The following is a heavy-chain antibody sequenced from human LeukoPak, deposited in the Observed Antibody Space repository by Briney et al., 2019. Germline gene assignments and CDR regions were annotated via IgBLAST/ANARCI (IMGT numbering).Heavy chain of an antibody. CDR3: AILPVVVAATLFDY. Sequence: PGGSLRLSCAASGFTFSSYEMNWVRQAPGKGLEWVSYISSSGSTIYCADSVKGRFTISRDNAKNSLYLQMNSLRAEDTAVYYCAILPVVVAATLFDYWGQGTLVTVSS. CDR1: GFTFSSYE. CDR2: ISSSGSTI. D-gene: IGHD2-15*01. J-gene: IGHJ4*02. V-gene: IGHV3-48*03.